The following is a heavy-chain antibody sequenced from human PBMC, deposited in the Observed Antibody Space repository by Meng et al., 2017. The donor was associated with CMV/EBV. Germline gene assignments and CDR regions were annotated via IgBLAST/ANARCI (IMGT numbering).Heavy chain of an antibody. J-gene: IGHJ3*02. D-gene: IGHD6-13*01. CDR3: ARHRQQLILHAFDI. V-gene: IGHV4-34*01. CDR2: INHSGST. CDR1: GGSFSGYY. Sequence: SETLSLTCAVYGGSFSGYYWSWIRQPPGKGLEWIGEINHSGSTNHNPSLKSRVTISVDTSKNQFSLKLSSVTAADTAVYYCARHRQQLILHAFDIWGQGTMVTVSS.